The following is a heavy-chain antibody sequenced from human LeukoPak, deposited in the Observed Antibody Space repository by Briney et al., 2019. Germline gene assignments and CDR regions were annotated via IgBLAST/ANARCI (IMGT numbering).Heavy chain of an antibody. Sequence: PGGSLRLSCAASGFTFSSYGMHWVRQAPGKGLEWVAFIRYDGSNKYYADSVKGRFTISRDNAKNSLYLQMNSLRAEDTAVYYCARDTAMVDYYYYYMDVWGKGTTVTVSS. D-gene: IGHD5-18*01. CDR2: IRYDGSNK. CDR1: GFTFSSYG. J-gene: IGHJ6*03. CDR3: ARDTAMVDYYYYYMDV. V-gene: IGHV3-30*02.